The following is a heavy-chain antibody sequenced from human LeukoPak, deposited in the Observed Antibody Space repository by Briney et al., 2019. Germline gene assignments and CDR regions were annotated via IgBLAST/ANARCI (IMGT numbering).Heavy chain of an antibody. Sequence: PSETLSLTCAVYGGSFSGYYWGWIRQPPGKGLEWIGSIYSSGSTYYNPSLKSRVTISVDTSKNQFSPKLSSVTAADTAVYYCARPSSSGWYRGTQGYLDYWGQGTLVTVS. CDR1: GGSFSGYY. D-gene: IGHD6-19*01. J-gene: IGHJ4*02. CDR2: IYSSGST. CDR3: ARPSSSGWYRGTQGYLDY. V-gene: IGHV4-39*01.